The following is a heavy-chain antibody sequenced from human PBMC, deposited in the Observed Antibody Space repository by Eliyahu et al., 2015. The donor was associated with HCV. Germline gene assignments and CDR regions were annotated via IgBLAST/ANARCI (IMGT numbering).Heavy chain of an antibody. CDR2: IIPIFGTA. CDR1: GGTFSSHT. J-gene: IGHJ5*02. D-gene: IGHD6-19*01. Sequence: QVHLVQSGAEVKKPGSSVKVSCKASGGTFSSHTISWVRQAPGQGLEWMGGIIPIFGTANYAQKFQDRVTITADESTSTAYMELSSLRSEDTAVYYCAIEGGGSGPRWFDPWGPGTLVTVSS. CDR3: AIEGGGSGPRWFDP. V-gene: IGHV1-69*01.